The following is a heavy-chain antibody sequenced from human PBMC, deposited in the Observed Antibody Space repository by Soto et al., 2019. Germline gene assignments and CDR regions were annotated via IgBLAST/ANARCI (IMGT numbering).Heavy chain of an antibody. CDR2: IYYSGSI. D-gene: IGHD6-19*01. CDR1: GGSVSSGSYY. CDR3: AREIAVPGNHYFDY. Sequence: PSETLSLTCTVSGGSVSSGSYYWSWIRQPPGKGLEWIGYIYYSGSINYNPSLKSRVTISEDTSKNQFSLKMSSVTAADTAVYYCAREIAVPGNHYFDYRGQGTLVTVSS. V-gene: IGHV4-61*01. J-gene: IGHJ4*02.